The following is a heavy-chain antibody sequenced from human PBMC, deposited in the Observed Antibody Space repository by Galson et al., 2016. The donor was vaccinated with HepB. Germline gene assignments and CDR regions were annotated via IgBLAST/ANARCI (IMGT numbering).Heavy chain of an antibody. D-gene: IGHD2-2*01. Sequence: SLRLSCAASGFRFSNHYMYWVRQAPGKGLDWLAVISPDGTDKYYSDSVKGRFAISRDNSKDVVFLQMNSLRDDDTAVYFCANGGCSSCYSDYWGQGTLVTVS. CDR2: ISPDGTDK. CDR3: ANGGCSSCYSDY. V-gene: IGHV3-30*01. J-gene: IGHJ4*02. CDR1: GFRFSNHY.